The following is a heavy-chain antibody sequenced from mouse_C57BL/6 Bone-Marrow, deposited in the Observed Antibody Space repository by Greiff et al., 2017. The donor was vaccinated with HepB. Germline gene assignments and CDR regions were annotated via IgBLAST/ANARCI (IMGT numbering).Heavy chain of an antibody. D-gene: IGHD1-1*01. V-gene: IGHV1-61*01. CDR1: GYTFTSYW. J-gene: IGHJ4*01. Sequence: QVQLQQPGAELVRPGSSVKLSCKASGYTFTSYWMDWVKQRPGQGLEWIGNIYPSDSETHYNQKFKDKATLTVDKSSSTAYMQLSSLTSEDSAVYYCARRDYYGRATLRGYAMDYWGQGTSVTVSS. CDR3: ARRDYYGRATLRGYAMDY. CDR2: IYPSDSET.